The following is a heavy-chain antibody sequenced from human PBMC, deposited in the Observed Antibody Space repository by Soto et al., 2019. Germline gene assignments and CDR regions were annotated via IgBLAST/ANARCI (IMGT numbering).Heavy chain of an antibody. CDR3: ARAMYDSSGYYSSNYFDY. CDR1: GGSISSGDYY. CDR2: IYYSGST. D-gene: IGHD3-22*01. J-gene: IGHJ4*02. V-gene: IGHV4-30-4*01. Sequence: PSETLSLTCTVSGGSISSGDYYWSWIRQPPGKGLEWIGYIYYSGSTYYNPSLKSRVTISVDTSKNQFSLKLSSVTAADTAVYYWARAMYDSSGYYSSNYFDYGGEGTLVTVSS.